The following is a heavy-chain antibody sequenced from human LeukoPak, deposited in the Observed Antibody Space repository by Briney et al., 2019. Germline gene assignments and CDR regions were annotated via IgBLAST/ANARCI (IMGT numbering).Heavy chain of an antibody. Sequence: LRLSXAAXXFXFSXYAMSWVRQAPGKGLEWVSAISGSGGSTYYADSVKGRFTISRDNSKNTLYLQMNSLRAEDTAVYYCASYSYGFDYWGQGTLVTVSS. J-gene: IGHJ4*02. CDR1: XFXFSXYA. V-gene: IGHV3-23*01. D-gene: IGHD5-18*01. CDR2: ISGSGGST. CDR3: ASYSYGFDY.